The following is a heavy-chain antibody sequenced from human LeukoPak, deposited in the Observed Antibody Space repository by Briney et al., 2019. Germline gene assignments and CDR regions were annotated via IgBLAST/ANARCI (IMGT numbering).Heavy chain of an antibody. V-gene: IGHV3-7*04. CDR3: ARGIDEWLYLDY. CDR1: GFPFAPFW. J-gene: IGHJ4*02. Sequence: GGSLRLSCAASGFPFAPFWMTWVRQAPGKGPEFVATMNRDGSEVAYGNSVRGRFTISRDNAKNSLYLQMYSLRAEDTAVYYCARGIDEWLYLDYWGQGALVTVSS. D-gene: IGHD3-3*01. CDR2: MNRDGSEV.